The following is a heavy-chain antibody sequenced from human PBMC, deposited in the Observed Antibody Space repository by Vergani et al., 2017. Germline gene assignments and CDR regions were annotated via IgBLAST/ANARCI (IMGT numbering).Heavy chain of an antibody. V-gene: IGHV3-30*18. Sequence: QVQLAESGGGRVQPGRSLRLSRAASGFSFSSHAIHWVRQAPGKGLEGVAVISNDGSKKYYADPVKGRFTISRDNSKNTLDLQMNSLRTQDTAVYYCAKAGSVTSGSLQYNFYMDVWGKGTTVTVS. CDR1: GFSFSSHA. D-gene: IGHD3-10*01. CDR3: AKAGSVTSGSLQYNFYMDV. J-gene: IGHJ6*03. CDR2: ISNDGSKK.